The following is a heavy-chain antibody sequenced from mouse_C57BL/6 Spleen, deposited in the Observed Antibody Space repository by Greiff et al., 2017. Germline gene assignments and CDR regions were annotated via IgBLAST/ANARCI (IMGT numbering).Heavy chain of an antibody. D-gene: IGHD1-1*01. CDR2: INPNNGGT. V-gene: IGHV1-26*01. Sequence: EVQLQQSGPELVKPGASVKISCKASGYTFTDYYMNWVKQSHGKSLEWIGDINPNNGGTSYNQKFKGKATLTVDKSSSTAYMELRSLTSEDSAVYYCARWERITTWYFDVWGTGTTVTVSS. CDR3: ARWERITTWYFDV. J-gene: IGHJ1*03. CDR1: GYTFTDYY.